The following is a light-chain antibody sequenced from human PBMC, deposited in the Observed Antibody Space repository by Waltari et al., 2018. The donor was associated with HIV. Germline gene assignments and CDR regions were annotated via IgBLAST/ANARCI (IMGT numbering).Light chain of an antibody. Sequence: QSALTQPASVSGSPGQSITIPCTGTSSDVDAFNYVSWYQHHPGKAPKLMIYEVSNRPSGVSSRFSGSKSGNTASLTISGLQAEDEADYYCSSYTSSSTNYVFGPGTKVTVL. CDR3: SSYTSSSTNYV. J-gene: IGLJ1*01. CDR1: SSDVDAFNY. V-gene: IGLV2-14*01. CDR2: EVS.